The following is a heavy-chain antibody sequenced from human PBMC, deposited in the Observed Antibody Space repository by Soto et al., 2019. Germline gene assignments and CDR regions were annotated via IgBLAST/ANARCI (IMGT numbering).Heavy chain of an antibody. CDR1: GFPFSSYW. D-gene: IGHD3-9*01. CDR2: IDSDGSTR. CDR3: ARGGSTGNWFDP. Sequence: PGGSLRLSCAASGFPFSSYWMLWVRRAPGKGLVWVSRIDSDGSTRNYADSVKGRFTISRDNAKNTVDLQMNSLRAEDTAVYYCARGGSTGNWFDPWGQGTQVTVSS. J-gene: IGHJ5*02. V-gene: IGHV3-74*01.